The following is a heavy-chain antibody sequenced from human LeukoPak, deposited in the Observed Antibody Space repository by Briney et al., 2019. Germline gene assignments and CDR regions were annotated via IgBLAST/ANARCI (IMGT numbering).Heavy chain of an antibody. CDR2: ISGSGGST. Sequence: GGSLRLSCAASGFTFRSYAMSWVRQAPGKGLEWVSAISGSGGSTYYADSVKGRFTISRDNSKNTLYLQMNSLRAEDTAVYYCAKVSGGGSPVGYFQHWGQGTLVTVSS. D-gene: IGHD2-15*01. J-gene: IGHJ1*01. V-gene: IGHV3-23*01. CDR3: AKVSGGGSPVGYFQH. CDR1: GFTFRSYA.